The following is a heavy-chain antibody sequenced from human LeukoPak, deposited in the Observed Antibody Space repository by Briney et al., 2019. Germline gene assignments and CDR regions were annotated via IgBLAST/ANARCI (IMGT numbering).Heavy chain of an antibody. J-gene: IGHJ4*02. CDR1: GGSISSGGYY. V-gene: IGHV4-31*03. D-gene: IGHD2-2*01. CDR3: ARGDCSSTSCYDRY. CDR2: IYYSGST. Sequence: SETLSLTCTVSGGSISSGGYYWSWIRQHPGKGLEWIGYIYYSGSTYYNPSLKSRVTISVDMSKNQFSLKLSSVTAADTAVYHCARGDCSSTSCYDRYWGQGTLVTVSS.